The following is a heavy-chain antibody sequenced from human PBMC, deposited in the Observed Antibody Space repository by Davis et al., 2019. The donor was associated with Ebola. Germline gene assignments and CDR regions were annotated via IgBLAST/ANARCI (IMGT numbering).Heavy chain of an antibody. Sequence: PGRSLRPPCAPPGSTFSSNCMHWDRQPPGKGLVWAAVIWYDGGNKYYPDSVRGRFIISRDNSKNMVYLQMNRLISEDTAVYYCARDKAWGSSASFDLWGQGTVVTVSS. CDR3: ARDKAWGSSASFDL. CDR1: GSTFSSNC. V-gene: IGHV3-33*01. CDR2: IWYDGGNK. J-gene: IGHJ3*01. D-gene: IGHD7-27*01.